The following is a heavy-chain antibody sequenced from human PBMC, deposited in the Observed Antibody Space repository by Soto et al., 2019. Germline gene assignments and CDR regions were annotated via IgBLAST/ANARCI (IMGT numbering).Heavy chain of an antibody. V-gene: IGHV2-5*02. CDR3: AHRRPDPAMVYFDY. CDR1: GFSLSTSGVG. D-gene: IGHD5-18*01. Sequence: QITLKESGPTLVKPTQTLTLTCTFSGFSLSTSGVGVGWIRQPPGKALEWLALIYWDDDKRYSPSLKSRLTITKDTSKNQVVLTMTNMDPMDTATYYCAHRRPDPAMVYFDYWGQGTLVTVSS. CDR2: IYWDDDK. J-gene: IGHJ4*02.